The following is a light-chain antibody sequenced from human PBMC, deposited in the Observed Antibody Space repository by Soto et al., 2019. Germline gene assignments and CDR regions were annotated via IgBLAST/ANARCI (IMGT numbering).Light chain of an antibody. CDR2: EGS. V-gene: IGLV2-23*01. J-gene: IGLJ3*02. CDR1: SSDVGSYNH. Sequence: QSVLTQPPSVSGSPGQSITISCTGTSSDVGSYNHVYWFQQHAGKAPKLIFYEGSERPSGLAHRFSGSRSGITASLTISGLEAEDEAVYYCCSYGGSDTWVFGGGTKLTVL. CDR3: CSYGGSDTWV.